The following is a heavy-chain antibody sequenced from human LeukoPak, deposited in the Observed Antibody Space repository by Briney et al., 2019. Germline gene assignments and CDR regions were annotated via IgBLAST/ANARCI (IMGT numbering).Heavy chain of an antibody. D-gene: IGHD3-3*01. CDR1: GDSITSSSDY. CDR3: ARASSYDFWSGSSAPNDAFDI. V-gene: IGHV4-39*07. J-gene: IGHJ3*02. Sequence: SETLSLTCTVSGDSITSSSDYWGWIRQPPGKGLEWIGTMYSTGTIYYNPSLKSRVTMSVDTSKDQFSLKLSSVTAADTAVYYCARASSYDFWSGSSAPNDAFDIWGQGTMVTVSS. CDR2: MYSTGTI.